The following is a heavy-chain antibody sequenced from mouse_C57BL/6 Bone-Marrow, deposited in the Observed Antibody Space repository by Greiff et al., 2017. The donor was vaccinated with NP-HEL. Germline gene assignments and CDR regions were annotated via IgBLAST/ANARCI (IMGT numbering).Heavy chain of an antibody. V-gene: IGHV1-19*01. CDR1: GYTFTDYY. CDR2: INPYNGGT. J-gene: IGHJ3*01. CDR3: ARGGCGFAY. Sequence: VHVKQSGPVLVKPGASVKMSCKASGYTFTDYYMNWVKQSHGKSLEWIGVINPYNGGTSYNQKFKGKATLTVDKSSSTAYMELNSLTSEDSAVYYCARGGCGFAYWGQGTLVTVSA.